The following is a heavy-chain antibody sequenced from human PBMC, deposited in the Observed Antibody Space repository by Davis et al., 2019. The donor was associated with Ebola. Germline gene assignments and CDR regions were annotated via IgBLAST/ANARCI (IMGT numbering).Heavy chain of an antibody. CDR1: GFTFSSYS. Sequence: GESLKISCAASGFTFSSYSMNWVRQAPGKGLEWVSYISSSSSTIYYADSVKGRFTISRDNAKNSLYLQMNSLRAEDTAVYYCASYGDYGVYWGQGTLVTVSS. D-gene: IGHD4-17*01. CDR2: ISSSSSTI. V-gene: IGHV3-48*01. J-gene: IGHJ4*02. CDR3: ASYGDYGVY.